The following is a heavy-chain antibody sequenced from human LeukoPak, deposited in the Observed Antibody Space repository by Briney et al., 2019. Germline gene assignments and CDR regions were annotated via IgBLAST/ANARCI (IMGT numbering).Heavy chain of an antibody. D-gene: IGHD3-22*01. CDR1: GFTFSSYA. CDR3: ATRPYNLIVVAYNDAFDT. Sequence: GGSLRLSCAPSGFTFSSYAMSWVRQAPGKGLEWVSAISAGGDSTYYADSVKGRFTISRDNSKNTLYLQMNSLRAEDTAVYYCATRPYNLIVVAYNDAFDTWGRGTMVTVSS. CDR2: ISAGGDST. J-gene: IGHJ3*02. V-gene: IGHV3-23*01.